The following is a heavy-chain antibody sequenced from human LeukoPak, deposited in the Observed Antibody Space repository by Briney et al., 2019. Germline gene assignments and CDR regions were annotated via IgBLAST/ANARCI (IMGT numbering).Heavy chain of an antibody. CDR1: GFTFSDYY. Sequence: GGSLRLSCAASGFTFSDYYMSWIRQAPGKGLEWVSYISSSGSTIYYADSVKGRFTISRDNAKNSLYLQMNSLRAEDTAVYYCARGSFGGCNASPVLGDAFDIWGQGTMVTVSS. CDR3: ARGSFGGCNASPVLGDAFDI. CDR2: ISSSGSTI. V-gene: IGHV3-11*04. D-gene: IGHD3-10*01. J-gene: IGHJ3*02.